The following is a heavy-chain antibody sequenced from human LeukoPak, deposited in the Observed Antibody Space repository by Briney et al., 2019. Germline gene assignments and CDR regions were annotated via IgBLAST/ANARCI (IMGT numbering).Heavy chain of an antibody. CDR1: GYTFTSYA. CDR3: ARVVDSSGWSN. Sequence: ASVKVSCKSSGYTFTSYAMNWVRQAPAQGLEWMGWINTNTGNPTYAQGFTGRFVFSLDTSVSTAYLQISSLKAEDTAVYYCARVVDSSGWSNWGQGTLVTVSS. CDR2: INTNTGNP. J-gene: IGHJ4*02. D-gene: IGHD6-19*01. V-gene: IGHV7-4-1*02.